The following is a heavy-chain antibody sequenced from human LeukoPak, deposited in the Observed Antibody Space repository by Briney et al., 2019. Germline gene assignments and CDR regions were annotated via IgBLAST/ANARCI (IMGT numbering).Heavy chain of an antibody. CDR3: ARGSTYYDSSGQVPFDY. J-gene: IGHJ4*02. V-gene: IGHV3-48*01. CDR2: ISSSSSTI. Sequence: GGSLRLSCAASGFTFSTYSMNWVRQAPGKGLEWVSYISSSSSTIYYADSVKGRFTISRDNAKNSLYLQMNSLRAEDTAVYYCARGSTYYDSSGQVPFDYWGQGTLVTVPS. D-gene: IGHD3-22*01. CDR1: GFTFSTYS.